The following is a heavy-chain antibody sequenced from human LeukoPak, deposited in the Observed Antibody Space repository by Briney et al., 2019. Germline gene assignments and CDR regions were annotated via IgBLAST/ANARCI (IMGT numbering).Heavy chain of an antibody. J-gene: IGHJ5*02. V-gene: IGHV3-7*02. Sequence: GGSLRLSCAASGFIFSNYWMSWVRQAPGKGLEWVANINQDGSEKYYADSVKGRFTISRDNAKKSLYLQMNSLRAEDTAVYYCASLFYCSSTSCYGGNWFDPWGQGTLVTVSS. D-gene: IGHD2-2*01. CDR1: GFIFSNYW. CDR2: INQDGSEK. CDR3: ASLFYCSSTSCYGGNWFDP.